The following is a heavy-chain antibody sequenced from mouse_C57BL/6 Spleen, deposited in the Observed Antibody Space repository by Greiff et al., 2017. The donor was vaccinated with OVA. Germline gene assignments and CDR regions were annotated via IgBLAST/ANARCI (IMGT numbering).Heavy chain of an antibody. D-gene: IGHD2-12*01. CDR2: ISSGGDYI. V-gene: IGHV5-9-1*02. CDR3: TRATTERYFDY. J-gene: IGHJ2*01. CDR1: GFTFSSYA. Sequence: EVQRVESGEGLVKPGGSLKLSCAASGFTFSSYAMSWVRQTPEKRLEWVAYISSGGDYIYYADTVKGRFTISRANARNTLYLQMSSLKSEDTAMYYCTRATTERYFDYWGQGTTLTVSS.